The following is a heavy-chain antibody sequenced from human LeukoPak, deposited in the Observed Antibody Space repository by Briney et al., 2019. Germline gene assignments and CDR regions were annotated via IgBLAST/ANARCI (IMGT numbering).Heavy chain of an antibody. D-gene: IGHD1-26*01. CDR2: IIPIFGIA. CDR1: GGTFSSYA. V-gene: IGHV1-69*04. J-gene: IGHJ4*02. Sequence: ASVNVSCKASGGTFSSYAISWVRQAPGQGLEWMGRIIPIFGIANYAQKFQGRVTITADKSTSTAYMELSSLRSEDTAVYYCAESPLGATSDNFDYWGQGTLVTVSS. CDR3: AESPLGATSDNFDY.